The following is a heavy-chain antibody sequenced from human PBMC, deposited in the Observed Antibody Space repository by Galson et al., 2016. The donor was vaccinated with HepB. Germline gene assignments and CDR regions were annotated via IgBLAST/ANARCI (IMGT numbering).Heavy chain of an antibody. CDR2: INSDGSST. J-gene: IGHJ4*02. D-gene: IGHD2/OR15-2a*01. Sequence: SLRLSCAATGFTFSSYWMHWVRQAPGKGLVWVSRINSDGSSTSYADSVKGRFTISRDNAKNTLYLQMSSLRVDDTAVYYCAKRHEYCPPVGCSVDSWGPGTLVSVSS. CDR1: GFTFSSYW. CDR3: AKRHEYCPPVGCSVDS. V-gene: IGHV3-74*01.